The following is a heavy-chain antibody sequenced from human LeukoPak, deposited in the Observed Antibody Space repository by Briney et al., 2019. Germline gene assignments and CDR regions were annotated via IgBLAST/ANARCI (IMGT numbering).Heavy chain of an antibody. CDR1: GGSISSGSYY. J-gene: IGHJ6*03. D-gene: IGHD7-27*01. CDR2: IYTSGST. V-gene: IGHV4-61*02. CDR3: ARVVWGGDFHYSLDV. Sequence: SQTLSLTCTVSGGSISSGSYYWSWIRQPAGKGLEWIGRIYTSGSTNYNPSLKSRVTISVDTSKNQFSLKLSPVTAADTAVYYCARVVWGGDFHYSLDVWGKGTTVIVSS.